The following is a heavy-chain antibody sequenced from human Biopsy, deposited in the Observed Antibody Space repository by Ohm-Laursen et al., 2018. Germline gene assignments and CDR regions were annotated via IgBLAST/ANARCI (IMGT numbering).Heavy chain of an antibody. V-gene: IGHV3-15*01. CDR1: GPTFTDAW. D-gene: IGHD6-25*01. J-gene: IGHJ3*01. CDR2: IKSKIDGGTA. Sequence: GPTFTDAWMSWVRQAPGKGLEWVGRIKSKIDGGTADYAAPVKGRFSISRDDSKNTLYLQMNELKTEDTALYYCAALVPTWGQGTMVTVSS. CDR3: AALVPT.